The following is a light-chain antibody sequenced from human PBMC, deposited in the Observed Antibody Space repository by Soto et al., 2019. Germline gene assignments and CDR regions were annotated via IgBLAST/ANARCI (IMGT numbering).Light chain of an antibody. CDR1: QTISSW. J-gene: IGKJ1*01. Sequence: DIQMTQSPSTLSGSVGDRVTITCRASQTISSWLAWYQQKPGKAPKILIYKASTLKSGVPSRFRGRGSGTEFTLTISRLQPDDFATYYCQHYNSYSEAFGQGTKVDIK. CDR2: KAS. V-gene: IGKV1-5*03. CDR3: QHYNSYSEA.